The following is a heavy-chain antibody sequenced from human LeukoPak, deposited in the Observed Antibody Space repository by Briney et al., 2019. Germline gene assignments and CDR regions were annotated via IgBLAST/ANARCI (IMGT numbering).Heavy chain of an antibody. V-gene: IGHV1-18*01. D-gene: IGHD3-22*01. CDR2: ISAYNGNT. Sequence: GASVKVSCKASGYTFTSYGISWVRQAPGQGLEWMGWISAYNGNTNYAQKLQGGVTMTTDTSTSTAYMELRSLRSDDTAVYYCARDRPHYDSSGYYSYLYYFDYWGQGTLVTVSS. CDR3: ARDRPHYDSSGYYSYLYYFDY. CDR1: GYTFTSYG. J-gene: IGHJ4*02.